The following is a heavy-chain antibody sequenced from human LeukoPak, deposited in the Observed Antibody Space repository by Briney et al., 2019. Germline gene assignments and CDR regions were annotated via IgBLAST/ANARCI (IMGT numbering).Heavy chain of an antibody. J-gene: IGHJ6*03. CDR1: GFTVSSSY. V-gene: IGHV3-53*01. CDR3: ARERPGMDYMDV. Sequence: PGGSLRLSCAASGFTVSSSYMSWVRQAPGKGLEWVSVIYSGGSTYYADSVKGRFTISRDNSKNTLYLQMNSLRAEDTAVYYCARERPGMDYMDVWGKGNTVTVSS. CDR2: IYSGGST.